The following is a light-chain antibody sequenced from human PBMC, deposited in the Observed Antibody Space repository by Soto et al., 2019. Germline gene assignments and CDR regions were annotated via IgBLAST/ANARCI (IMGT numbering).Light chain of an antibody. CDR2: GAS. CDR1: QSVSSSW. J-gene: IGKJ3*01. V-gene: IGKV3-20*01. Sequence: EIVLTQSPGTLSLSLGERATLSCRASQSVSSSWLAWYQQKPGQAPRLVIYGASSRAAGIPDRFSGSGSGTDFTLSISRLEPEDFAVYYCQQYGSSPPSTFGPGTKVDIK. CDR3: QQYGSSPPST.